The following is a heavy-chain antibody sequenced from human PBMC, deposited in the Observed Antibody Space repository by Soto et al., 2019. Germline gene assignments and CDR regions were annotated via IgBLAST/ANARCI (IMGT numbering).Heavy chain of an antibody. CDR2: IIPIFGTA. Sequence: GASVKVSCKASGGTFSSYAISWVRQAPGQGLEWMGGIIPIFGTANYAQKFQGRVTITADESTSTAYMELSSLRSEDTAVYYCARDREGEMATITGYYYYGMDVWGQGTTVTVSS. D-gene: IGHD5-12*01. CDR1: GGTFSSYA. V-gene: IGHV1-69*13. CDR3: ARDREGEMATITGYYYYGMDV. J-gene: IGHJ6*02.